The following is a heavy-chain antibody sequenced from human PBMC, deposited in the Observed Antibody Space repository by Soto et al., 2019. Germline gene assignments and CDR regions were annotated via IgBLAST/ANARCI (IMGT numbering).Heavy chain of an antibody. D-gene: IGHD3-9*01. V-gene: IGHV3-23*01. Sequence: QPGGSLRLSCAASVFTLGKYTMGWVRQAPGKGLEWVAESYSTGGTEYADSVKGRFTISRDNSKNTLFLQMNSLGVEDTALYYCARDREPDGIWTFDSWGQGTLVTVSS. CDR3: ARDREPDGIWTFDS. J-gene: IGHJ4*02. CDR2: SYSTGGT. CDR1: VFTLGKYT.